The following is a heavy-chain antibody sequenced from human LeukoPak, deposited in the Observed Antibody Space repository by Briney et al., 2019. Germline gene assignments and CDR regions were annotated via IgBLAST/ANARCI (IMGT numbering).Heavy chain of an antibody. Sequence: SETLSLTCSVSGGSISGSYWMWIRQSPGKGLEWIGYIYYSGATSYNPSFRGRVTFFVDMSKNQFSLKLSSVTAADTAMYYCAREIPAAGHFDYWGQGALVTVSS. CDR1: GGSISGSY. J-gene: IGHJ4*02. CDR3: AREIPAAGHFDY. CDR2: IYYSGAT. V-gene: IGHV4-59*12. D-gene: IGHD6-13*01.